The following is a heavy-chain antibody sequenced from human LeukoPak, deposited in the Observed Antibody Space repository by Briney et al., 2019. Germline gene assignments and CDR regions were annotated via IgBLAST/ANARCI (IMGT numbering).Heavy chain of an antibody. CDR1: GGSISSSSYY. Sequence: ASETLSLTCTVSGGSISSSSYYWGWIRQPPGKGLEWIGSIYYSGSTYYNPSLKSRVTISVDTSKNQFSLKLSSVTAADTAVYYCARHYYGSGSYYNRLNGFDPWGQGTLVTVSS. J-gene: IGHJ5*02. CDR3: ARHYYGSGSYYNRLNGFDP. V-gene: IGHV4-39*01. CDR2: IYYSGST. D-gene: IGHD3-10*01.